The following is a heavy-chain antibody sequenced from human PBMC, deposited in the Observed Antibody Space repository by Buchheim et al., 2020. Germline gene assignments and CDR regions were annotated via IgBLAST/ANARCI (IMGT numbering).Heavy chain of an antibody. CDR3: ARAEGAIHHTRKLEWLFCLGY. V-gene: IGHV1-69*01. Sequence: QVQLVQSGAEVKKPGSSVKASCKASGGTFSSYAISWVRQAPGQGLEWMGGIIPIFGTANYAQKFQGRVTITADESTSTAYMELSSLRSEDTAVYYCARAEGAIHHTRKLEWLFCLGYWGQGTL. J-gene: IGHJ4*02. CDR2: IIPIFGTA. D-gene: IGHD3-3*01. CDR1: GGTFSSYA.